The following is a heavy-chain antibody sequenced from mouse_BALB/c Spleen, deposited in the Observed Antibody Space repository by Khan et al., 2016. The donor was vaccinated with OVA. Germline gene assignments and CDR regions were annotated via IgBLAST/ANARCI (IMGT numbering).Heavy chain of an antibody. D-gene: IGHD1-1*01. V-gene: IGHV3-2*02. CDR1: GYSITSDYA. CDR2: INYSGST. J-gene: IGHJ4*01. Sequence: EVQLQESGPGLVKPSQSLSLTCTVTGYSITSDYAWNWIRQFPGNKLEWMGYINYSGSTSYNPSLKSRISITRDTSKNQFFLQLNSVTTEDTATYYCARQNYYGYAMDYWGQGTSVTVSS. CDR3: ARQNYYGYAMDY.